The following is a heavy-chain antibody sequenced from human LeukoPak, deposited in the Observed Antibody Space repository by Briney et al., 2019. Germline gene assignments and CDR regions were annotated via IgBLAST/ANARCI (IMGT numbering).Heavy chain of an antibody. V-gene: IGHV3-48*01. D-gene: IGHD6-25*01. CDR1: GFTFSIYT. CDR2: ITTSSTTI. CDR3: ARDRLKERGAFDI. J-gene: IGHJ3*02. Sequence: GGSLRLSCAASGFTFSIYTLNWVRQAPGKGLEWVSYITTSSTTIYYADSVKGRFTISRDNAKNSLYLQMNSLRAEDTAVYFCARDRLKERGAFDIWGQGTMVTVSS.